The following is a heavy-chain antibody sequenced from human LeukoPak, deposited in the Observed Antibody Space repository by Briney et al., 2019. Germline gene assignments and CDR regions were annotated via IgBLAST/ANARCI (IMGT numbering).Heavy chain of an antibody. V-gene: IGHV1-46*01. D-gene: IGHD2-2*01. CDR2: INPSGGST. J-gene: IGHJ5*02. CDR1: GYSFTTYY. Sequence: ASVKVSCKASGYSFTTYYIHWVRQPPGQGLEWMGVINPSGGSTSFAQKFQARLTMTRDTSTSTVYMELSGLSSEDTAVCYCAREIVVVPSAMGFDPWGQGTLVTVSS. CDR3: AREIVVVPSAMGFDP.